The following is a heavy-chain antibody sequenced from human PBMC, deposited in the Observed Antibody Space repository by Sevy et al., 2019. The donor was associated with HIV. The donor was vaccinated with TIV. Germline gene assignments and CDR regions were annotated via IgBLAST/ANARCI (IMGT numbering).Heavy chain of an antibody. CDR2: ISGSGDST. CDR1: GFTFSSYA. Sequence: GGSLRLSCAASGFTFSSYAMSWVRQAPGKGLQWVSGISGSGDSTYYADSVKGRFTISRDNSKNTLFLQMNSLRAEDTAVYYCAKTSALSMSGGYRAIDYWGQGTLVTVSS. V-gene: IGHV3-23*01. J-gene: IGHJ4*02. CDR3: AKTSALSMSGGYRAIDY. D-gene: IGHD2-15*01.